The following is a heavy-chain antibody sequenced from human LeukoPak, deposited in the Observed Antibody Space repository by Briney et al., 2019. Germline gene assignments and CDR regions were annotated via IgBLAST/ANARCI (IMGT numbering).Heavy chain of an antibody. J-gene: IGHJ3*02. V-gene: IGHV3-48*03. D-gene: IGHD1/OR15-1a*01. CDR2: SSSSGTTI. CDR3: ARENTEDAFDI. Sequence: GGSLRLSCAASGFTFSSYEMNWVRQAPGKGVERVSYSSSSGTTIYYADSVKGRFTLSRDNAKNSLYLQMNSLRAEDTAVYYCARENTEDAFDIWGQGTMVIVSS. CDR1: GFTFSSYE.